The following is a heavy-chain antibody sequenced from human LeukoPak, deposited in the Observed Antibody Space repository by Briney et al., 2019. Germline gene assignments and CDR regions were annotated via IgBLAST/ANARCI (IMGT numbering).Heavy chain of an antibody. J-gene: IGHJ4*02. D-gene: IGHD1-26*01. CDR3: AGGSLRTGYFDY. V-gene: IGHV3-21*01. CDR2: ISSSSDYI. Sequence: RGSLRLSCAASGFTFSSYTMNWVRQAPGKGLEWVSSISSSSDYIYYADSLKGRFTISRDNAKNSLYLQMNSLRAEDTAVYYCAGGSLRTGYFDYWGQGTLVTVSS. CDR1: GFTFSSYT.